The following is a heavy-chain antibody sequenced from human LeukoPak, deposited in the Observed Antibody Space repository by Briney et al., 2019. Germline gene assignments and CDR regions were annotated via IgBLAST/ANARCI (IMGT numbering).Heavy chain of an antibody. V-gene: IGHV4-4*09. J-gene: IGHJ4*02. D-gene: IGHD3-22*01. CDR3: ARSGGRYYYDSSGYSQFDY. CDR1: GGSISSYY. CDR2: IYTSGST. Sequence: PETLSLTCTVSGGSISSYYWSWIRQPPGKGLEWIGYIYTSGSTNYNPSLKSRVTISVDTSKNQFSLKLSSVTAADTAVYYCARSGGRYYYDSSGYSQFDYWGQGTLVTVSS.